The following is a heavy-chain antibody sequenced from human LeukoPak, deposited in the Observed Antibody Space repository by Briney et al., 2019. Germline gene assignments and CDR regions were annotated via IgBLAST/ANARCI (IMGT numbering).Heavy chain of an antibody. CDR3: ARDQAAMKSYYYYGMDV. V-gene: IGHV3-33*01. CDR2: IWYDGSNK. CDR1: GFTFSTYG. D-gene: IGHD5-18*01. J-gene: IGHJ6*04. Sequence: GGSLRLSCAASGFTFSTYGMHWVRQAPGKGLEWVAVIWYDGSNKYYADSVKGRFTISRDNSKNTLYLQMNSLRAEDTAVYYCARDQAAMKSYYYYGMDVWGKGTAVTVSS.